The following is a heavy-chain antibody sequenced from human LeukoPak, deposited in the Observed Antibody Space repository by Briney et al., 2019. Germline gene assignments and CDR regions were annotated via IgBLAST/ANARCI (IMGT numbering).Heavy chain of an antibody. V-gene: IGHV3-48*01. CDR1: GFTFSSYS. CDR2: ISSSSTI. J-gene: IGHJ3*02. Sequence: GGSLRLSCAASGFTFSSYSMNWVRQAPGKGLEWVSYISSSSTIYYADSVKGRFTISRDNAKNSLYLQMNSLRAEDTAVYYCARGVTGHDAFDIWGQGTMVTVSS. CDR3: ARGVTGHDAFDI. D-gene: IGHD4-11*01.